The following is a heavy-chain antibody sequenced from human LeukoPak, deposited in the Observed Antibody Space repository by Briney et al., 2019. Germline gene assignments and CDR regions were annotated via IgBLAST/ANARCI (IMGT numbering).Heavy chain of an antibody. D-gene: IGHD6-19*01. CDR3: ARARDSGWPDAFDI. Sequence: KPSETLSLICTVSGGSISSYYWSWIRQPPGKGLEWIGYIYTSGSTNYNPSLKSRVTMSVDTSKNQFSLKLSSVTAADTAVYYCARARDSGWPDAFDIWGQGTMVTVSS. CDR2: IYTSGST. V-gene: IGHV4-4*09. CDR1: GGSISSYY. J-gene: IGHJ3*02.